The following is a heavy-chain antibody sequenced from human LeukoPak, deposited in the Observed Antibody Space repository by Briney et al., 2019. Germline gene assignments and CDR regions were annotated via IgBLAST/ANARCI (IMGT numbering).Heavy chain of an antibody. V-gene: IGHV1-18*01. CDR1: GYTFTSYG. CDR3: ARVYNSGYEDLHFDY. J-gene: IGHJ4*02. D-gene: IGHD5-12*01. Sequence: ASVKVSCKASGYTFTSYGISWVRQAPGQGLEWMGWISAYNGNTNYAQKLQGRVTMTTDTSTSTAYMELRSLRSDDTAVYYCARVYNSGYEDLHFDYWGQGTLVTVSS. CDR2: ISAYNGNT.